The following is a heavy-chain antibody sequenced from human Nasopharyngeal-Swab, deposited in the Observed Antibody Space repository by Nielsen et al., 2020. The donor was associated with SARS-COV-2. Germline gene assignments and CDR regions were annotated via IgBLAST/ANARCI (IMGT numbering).Heavy chain of an antibody. J-gene: IGHJ5*02. Sequence: VRQAPGQRVGWMGWINAGNGNTKYSQKFQGRVTITRDTSASTAYMELSSLRSEDTAVYYCARAVWVVPTAISPAHNWFDPWGQGTLVTVSS. CDR3: ARAVWVVPTAISPAHNWFDP. V-gene: IGHV1-3*01. D-gene: IGHD2-2*01. CDR2: INAGNGNT.